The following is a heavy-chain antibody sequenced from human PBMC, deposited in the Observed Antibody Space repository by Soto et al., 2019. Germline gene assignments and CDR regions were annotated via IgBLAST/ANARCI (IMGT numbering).Heavy chain of an antibody. CDR3: AKDQGGYSYGPNDY. Sequence: QVQLVESGGGVVQPGRSLRLSCAASGFTFSSYGMHWVRQAPGKGLEWVAVISYDGSNKYYADSVKGRVTISRDNSKNTLYLQMNSLRAEDTAVYYCAKDQGGYSYGPNDYWGQGTLVTVSS. CDR1: GFTFSSYG. V-gene: IGHV3-30*18. CDR2: ISYDGSNK. J-gene: IGHJ4*02. D-gene: IGHD5-18*01.